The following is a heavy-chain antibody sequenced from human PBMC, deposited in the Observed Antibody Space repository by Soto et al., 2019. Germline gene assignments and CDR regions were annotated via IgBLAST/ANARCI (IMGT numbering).Heavy chain of an antibody. J-gene: IGHJ6*02. Sequence: PSETLSLTCTVSGGSISSYYWSWIRQPAGKGLEWIGRIYTSGSTNYNPSLKSRVTMSVDTSKNQFSLKLSSVTAADTAVYYCARGGTGTTNYYYGMDVWGQGTTVTVSS. D-gene: IGHD1-7*01. CDR2: IYTSGST. CDR3: ARGGTGTTNYYYGMDV. V-gene: IGHV4-4*07. CDR1: GGSISSYY.